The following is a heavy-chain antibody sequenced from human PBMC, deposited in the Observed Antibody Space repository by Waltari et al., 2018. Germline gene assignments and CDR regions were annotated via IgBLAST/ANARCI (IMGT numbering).Heavy chain of an antibody. Sequence: QVQLVESGGGVVQPGGSLRLSCAASGFTFSSYGLHCARQAPGKGLEWVAFIRYDGSNKYYADSVKCRFTISRDNSKNTLYLQMNSLRAEDTAVYYCAKDRGAVAGRYYFDYWGQGTLVTVSS. CDR3: AKDRGAVAGRYYFDY. CDR1: GFTFSSYG. V-gene: IGHV3-30*02. D-gene: IGHD6-19*01. J-gene: IGHJ4*02. CDR2: IRYDGSNK.